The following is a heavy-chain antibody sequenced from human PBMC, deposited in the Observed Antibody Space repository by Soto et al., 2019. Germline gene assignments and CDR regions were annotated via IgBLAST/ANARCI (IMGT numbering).Heavy chain of an antibody. CDR2: INSDGSST. V-gene: IGHV3-74*01. CDR3: ARSDCSSTSCPYYYYYGMDV. D-gene: IGHD2-2*01. Sequence: EVQLVESGGGLVQPGGSLRLSCAASGFTFSSYWMHWVRQAPGKGLVWVSRINSDGSSTSYADSVKGRFTISRDNAKNTLYLQMNSLRAEDTAVYYCARSDCSSTSCPYYYYYGMDVWGQGTTVTVSS. J-gene: IGHJ6*02. CDR1: GFTFSSYW.